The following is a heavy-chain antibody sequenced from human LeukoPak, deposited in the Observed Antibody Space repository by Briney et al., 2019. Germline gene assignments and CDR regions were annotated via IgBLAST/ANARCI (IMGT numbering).Heavy chain of an antibody. CDR2: IRQDGSEK. D-gene: IGHD7-27*01. V-gene: IGHV3-7*01. CDR3: AKRWGDCRRVDY. J-gene: IGHJ4*02. CDR1: GFTFSSFW. Sequence: GGSLRLSCAASGFTFSSFWMNWVRQAPGKGLEWVANIRQDGSEKYYVDSVKGRFTISRDNAKNSLYLQMNSLRAEDTAVYFCAKRWGDCRRVDYWGQGTLVTVSS.